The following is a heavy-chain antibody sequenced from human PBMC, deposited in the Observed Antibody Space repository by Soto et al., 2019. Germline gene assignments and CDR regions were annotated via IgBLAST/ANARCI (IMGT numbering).Heavy chain of an antibody. CDR1: GYTFTSYV. J-gene: IGHJ6*02. D-gene: IGHD3-16*01. V-gene: IGHV1-18*01. CDR3: ARNTFSHYYGMDV. CDR2: ISSYSLKA. Sequence: ASVKVSCKASGYTFTSYVITWVLQAPGQGLEWMGWISSYSLKANNAQKFEGRVTMTTDTSTSTAYMELRSLRSDDTAVYYCARNTFSHYYGMDVWGQGTSVTVSS.